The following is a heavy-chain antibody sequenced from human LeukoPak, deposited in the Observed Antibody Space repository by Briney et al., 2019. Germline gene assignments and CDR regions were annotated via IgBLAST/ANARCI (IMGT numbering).Heavy chain of an antibody. J-gene: IGHJ3*01. CDR1: GFTVSSNY. CDR3: AKNHEHGRYAGFDF. CDR2: ISGSGGST. Sequence: PGGSLRLSCAASGFTVSSNYMSWVRQAPGKGLEWVSAISGSGGSTYYADSVKGRFSVSRDNSKNMVYLELNSLRAEDTAVYYCAKNHEHGRYAGFDFWAEGALVAVSS. V-gene: IGHV3-23*01. D-gene: IGHD2-2*01.